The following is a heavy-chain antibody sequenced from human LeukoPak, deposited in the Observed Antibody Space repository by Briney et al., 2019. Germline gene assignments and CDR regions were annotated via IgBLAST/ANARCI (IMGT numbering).Heavy chain of an antibody. CDR3: AKVGGYSYGSYYFDY. D-gene: IGHD5-18*01. Sequence: GGSLRLSCAASGFTFDDYAMHWVRQAPGKGLEWVSGISWNSGSIGYADSVKGRFTISRDNAKNSLYLQMNSLRAEDTALYYCAKVGGYSYGSYYFDYWGQGTLVTVSS. J-gene: IGHJ4*02. CDR1: GFTFDDYA. V-gene: IGHV3-9*01. CDR2: ISWNSGSI.